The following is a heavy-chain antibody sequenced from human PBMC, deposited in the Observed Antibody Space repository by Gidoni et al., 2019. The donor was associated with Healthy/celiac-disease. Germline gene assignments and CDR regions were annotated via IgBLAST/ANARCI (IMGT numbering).Heavy chain of an antibody. D-gene: IGHD6-19*01. Sequence: EVQLVESGGGLVQPGRSLRLSCTASGFTFGDYAMSWFRQAQGKGLEWVGFIRSKAYGGTTEYAASVKGRFTISRDDSKSIAYLQMNSLKTEDTAVYYCTRDVDRGSGWYPDSLYFDYWGQGTLVTVSS. V-gene: IGHV3-49*03. CDR2: IRSKAYGGTT. CDR1: GFTFGDYA. J-gene: IGHJ4*02. CDR3: TRDVDRGSGWYPDSLYFDY.